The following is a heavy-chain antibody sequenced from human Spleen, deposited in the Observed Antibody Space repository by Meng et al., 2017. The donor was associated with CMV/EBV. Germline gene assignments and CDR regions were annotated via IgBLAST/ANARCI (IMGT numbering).Heavy chain of an antibody. D-gene: IGHD2-15*01. V-gene: IGHV4-34*01. J-gene: IGHJ1*01. CDR1: GGSFSGYY. Sequence: SETLSLTCAVYGGSFSGYYWSWIRQPPGKGLEWIEEINHSGSTNYNPSLKSRVTISVDTSKNQFSLQLSSVTAADTAVYYCATQDAFCSVFWGQGALVTVSS. CDR3: ATQDAFCSVF. CDR2: INHSGST.